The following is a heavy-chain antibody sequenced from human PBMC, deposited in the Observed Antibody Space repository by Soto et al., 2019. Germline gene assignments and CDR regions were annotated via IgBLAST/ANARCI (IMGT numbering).Heavy chain of an antibody. V-gene: IGHV3-48*03. CDR2: ISSSGSTI. D-gene: IGHD3-22*01. J-gene: IGHJ6*02. CDR3: ARMPMIVVVTAPYYYYGMDV. CDR1: GFTFSSYE. Sequence: RLSCAASGFTFSSYEMNWVRQAPVKGLEWVSYISSSGSTIYYADSVKGRFTISRDNAKNSLYLQMNSLRAEDTAVYYCARMPMIVVVTAPYYYYGMDVWGQGTTVTVSS.